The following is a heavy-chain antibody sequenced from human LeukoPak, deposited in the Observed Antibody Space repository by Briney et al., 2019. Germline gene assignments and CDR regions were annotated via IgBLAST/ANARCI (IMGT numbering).Heavy chain of an antibody. CDR2: ISAYNGNT. CDR1: GYTFTSYG. J-gene: IGHJ3*02. CDR3: ARDFLYDSSGYYYPSRGAFDI. D-gene: IGHD3-22*01. Sequence: ASVKVSCKASGYTFTSYGISWVRQAPGQGLEWMGWISAYNGNTNYAQKLQGRVTMTRDMSTSTVYMELSSLRSEDTAVYYCARDFLYDSSGYYYPSRGAFDIWGQGTMVTVSS. V-gene: IGHV1-18*01.